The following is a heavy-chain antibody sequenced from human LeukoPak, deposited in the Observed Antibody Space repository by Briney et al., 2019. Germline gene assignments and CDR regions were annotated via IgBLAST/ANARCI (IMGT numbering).Heavy chain of an antibody. CDR3: ARYYYCSSTSCHRENWFDP. CDR1: GYSFTSYW. V-gene: IGHV5-51*01. Sequence: GESLKISCKGSGYSFTSYWIGWVRQMPGKGLEWMGIIYPGDSDTRYSPSFQGQVTISADKSISTAYLQWSSLKASDTAMYYCARYYYCSSTSCHRENWFDPWGQGTLVTVSS. D-gene: IGHD2-2*01. CDR2: IYPGDSDT. J-gene: IGHJ5*02.